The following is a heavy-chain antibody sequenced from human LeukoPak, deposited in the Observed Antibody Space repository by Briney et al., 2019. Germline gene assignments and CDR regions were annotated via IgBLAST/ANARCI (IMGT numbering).Heavy chain of an antibody. V-gene: IGHV5-51*01. CDR2: IYPGDSDA. Sequence: GESLKISCKGYGYRFTNYWIGWVRQMPGKGLGWMGIIYPGDSDAGYSPSFQGKVAISADKSIRTAYLQWSSLKAADTAMYYCAGSIEGHGFPFDYRRQGTLVAVPS. CDR1: GYRFTNYW. CDR3: AGSIEGHGFPFDY. J-gene: IGHJ4*02. D-gene: IGHD5-24*01.